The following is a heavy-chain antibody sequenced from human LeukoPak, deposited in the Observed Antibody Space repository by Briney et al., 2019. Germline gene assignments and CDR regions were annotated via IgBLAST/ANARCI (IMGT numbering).Heavy chain of an antibody. CDR3: ARDITMVRGVISSYYYGMDV. CDR2: IYTSGST. D-gene: IGHD3-10*01. Sequence: SGTLSLTCTVSGGSISSYYWSWIRQPAGKGLEWIGRIYTSGSTNYNPSLKSRVTMSVDTSKNQFSLKLSSVTAADTAVYYCARDITMVRGVISSYYYGMDVWGQGTTVTVSS. V-gene: IGHV4-4*07. J-gene: IGHJ6*02. CDR1: GGSISSYY.